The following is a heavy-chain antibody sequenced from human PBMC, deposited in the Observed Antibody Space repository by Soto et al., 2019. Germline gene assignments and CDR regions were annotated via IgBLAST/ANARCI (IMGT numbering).Heavy chain of an antibody. CDR1: ASTFSNYI. Sequence: QLQLVESGGGVAQPGRSLRLSCAASASTFSNYIMHWVRQAPGKGLEWVAFISYDGSNSNYADFVEGRFTISRDNPKNMLYLQLSSLRPDDTAVYYCAGGDNYYALGVWGQGTTVTVSS. D-gene: IGHD2-15*01. CDR3: AGGDNYYALGV. J-gene: IGHJ6*02. CDR2: ISYDGSNS. V-gene: IGHV3-30*04.